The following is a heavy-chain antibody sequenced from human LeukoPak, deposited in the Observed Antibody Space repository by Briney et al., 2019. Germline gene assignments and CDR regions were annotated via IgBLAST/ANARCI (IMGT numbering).Heavy chain of an antibody. D-gene: IGHD3-3*01. CDR3: ARRFWYAFDI. J-gene: IGHJ3*02. CDR1: GFTFSDYY. V-gene: IGHV3-11*03. CDR2: ISSSSSYT. Sequence: PGGSLRLSCAAPGFTFSDYYMSWIRQAPGKGLEWVSYISSSSSYTNYADSVKGRFTISRDNAKNSLYLQMTSLRAEDTAVYYCARRFWYAFDIWGQGTMVTVSS.